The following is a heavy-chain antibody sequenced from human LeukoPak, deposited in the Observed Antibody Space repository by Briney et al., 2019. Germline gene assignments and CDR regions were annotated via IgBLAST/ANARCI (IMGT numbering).Heavy chain of an antibody. D-gene: IGHD6-13*01. J-gene: IGHJ4*02. CDR1: GGSISNYF. CDR2: IYTSGNT. Sequence: SETLSLTCTVSGGSISNYFWSWIRQPAGKGLEWIGRIYTSGNTNYNPSLKSRVTLSVDTSKNHFSLKLSSVTAADTAVYYCARELTAAGTPYYFDYWGQGTLVTVSS. CDR3: ARELTAAGTPYYFDY. V-gene: IGHV4-4*07.